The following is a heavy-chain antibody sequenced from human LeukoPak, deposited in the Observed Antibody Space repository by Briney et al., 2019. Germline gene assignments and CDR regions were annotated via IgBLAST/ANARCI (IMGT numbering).Heavy chain of an antibody. V-gene: IGHV4-34*01. D-gene: IGHD6-13*01. J-gene: IGHJ4*02. Sequence: PGGSLRLSCAASGFTFSTYWMSWIRQPPGKGLEWIGEINHSGSTNYNPSLKSRVTISVDTSKNQFSLKLSSVTAADTAVYYCARRTVSSSWGYWGQGTLVTVSS. CDR2: INHSGST. CDR3: ARRTVSSSWGY. CDR1: GFTFSTYW.